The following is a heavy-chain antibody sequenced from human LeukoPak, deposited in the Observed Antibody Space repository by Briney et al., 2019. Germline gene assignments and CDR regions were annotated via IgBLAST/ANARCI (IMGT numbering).Heavy chain of an antibody. V-gene: IGHV4-34*01. CDR1: AGSFSGYY. D-gene: IGHD6-13*01. CDR3: ARLNLGKLPPGIAAAGTPVVFDY. CDR2: INHSGST. Sequence: SATPSLTCSVYAGSFSGYYWGWIRKPRGKGLEWNGEINHSGSTNYNPSLKSRVTISVDTSKNQFSLKLSSVTAADTAVYYCARLNLGKLPPGIAAAGTPVVFDYWGQGTLVTVSS. J-gene: IGHJ4*02.